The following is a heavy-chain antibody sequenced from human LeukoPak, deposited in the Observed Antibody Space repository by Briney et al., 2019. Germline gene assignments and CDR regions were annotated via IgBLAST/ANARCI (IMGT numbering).Heavy chain of an antibody. CDR3: AKVPRELTGK. V-gene: IGHV1-8*01. CDR1: GYTFTSYD. J-gene: IGHJ4*02. D-gene: IGHD3-10*01. CDR2: MNPNSGNT. Sequence: GASVKVSCKASGYTFTSYDINWVRQATGQGLEWMGYMNPNSGNTVYAQKFKGRVTMTRNISISTAYMELSSLRSEDTAVYYCAKVPRELTGKWGQGTLVTVSS.